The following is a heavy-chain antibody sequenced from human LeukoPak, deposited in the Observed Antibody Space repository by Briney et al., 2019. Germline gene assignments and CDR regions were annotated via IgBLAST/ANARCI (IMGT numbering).Heavy chain of an antibody. V-gene: IGHV1-8*01. J-gene: IGHJ6*02. CDR2: MNPNSGNT. CDR3: ARGPYSGSWYGAYYYYGMDV. CDR1: GYTFTSYD. D-gene: IGHD6-13*01. Sequence: ASVKVSCKASGYTFTSYDINWVRQATGQGLEWMGWMNPNSGNTGYAQKFQGRVTMTRNTSISTAYMELSSLRSEDTAVYYCARGPYSGSWYGAYYYYGMDVWGQGTTDTVSS.